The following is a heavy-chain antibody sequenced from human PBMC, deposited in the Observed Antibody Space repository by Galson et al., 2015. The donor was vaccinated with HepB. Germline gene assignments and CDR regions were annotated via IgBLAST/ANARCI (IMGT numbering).Heavy chain of an antibody. CDR3: ARRTPYDSSGKRERWFDP. CDR1: GYTFTSYA. V-gene: IGHV7-4-1*02. CDR2: INTNTGNP. D-gene: IGHD3-22*01. Sequence: SVKVSCKASGYTFTSYAMNGVRQAPGQGLEWMGWINTNTGNPTYAQGFTGRFVFSLDTSVSTAYLQISSLKAEDTAVYYCARRTPYDSSGKRERWFDPWGQGTLVTVSS. J-gene: IGHJ5*02.